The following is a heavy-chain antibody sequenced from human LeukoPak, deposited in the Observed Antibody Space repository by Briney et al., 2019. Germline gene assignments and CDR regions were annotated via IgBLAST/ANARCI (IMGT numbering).Heavy chain of an antibody. CDR1: GYNFSSYT. CDR3: ARSSSGTYHY. D-gene: IGHD3-10*01. J-gene: IGHJ4*02. CDR2: INGDNGNT. V-gene: IGHV1-3*01. Sequence: ASVKVSCKPSGYNFSSYTMHWLRQAPGQSPEWMGSINGDNGNTKYSEKFQGRVTFTRYTSASTAYMELSRLRSEDTAVYYCARSSSGTYHYWGQGTLVTVSS.